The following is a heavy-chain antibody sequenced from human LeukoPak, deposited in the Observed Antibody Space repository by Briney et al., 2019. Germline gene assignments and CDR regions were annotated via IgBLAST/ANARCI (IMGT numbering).Heavy chain of an antibody. CDR3: AKDSQPYRYCSSTSCYSPPDY. V-gene: IGHV3-23*01. CDR1: GFTFSSYA. Sequence: GGSLRLSCAASGFTFSSYAMSWVRQAPGKGLEWVSAISGSGGSTYYADSAKGRFTISRDNSKNTLYLQMNSLRAEDTAVYYCAKDSQPYRYCSSTSCYSPPDYWGQGTLVTVSS. CDR2: ISGSGGST. J-gene: IGHJ4*02. D-gene: IGHD2-2*02.